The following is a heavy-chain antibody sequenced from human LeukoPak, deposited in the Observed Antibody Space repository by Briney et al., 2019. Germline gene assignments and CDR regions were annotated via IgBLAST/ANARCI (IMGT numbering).Heavy chain of an antibody. V-gene: IGHV4-39*01. J-gene: IGHJ4*02. CDR1: GGSVSSSRHY. Sequence: SETLSLTCGVSGGSVSSSRHYWAWIRQPPGEGLEWIGSIYYSGSTYYNPSLKSGVTISVDTSSNQFSLTLRSVTAADTSVYYCARQSRTTRDPFDSWGRGAQVIVSS. D-gene: IGHD4-11*01. CDR2: IYYSGST. CDR3: ARQSRTTRDPFDS.